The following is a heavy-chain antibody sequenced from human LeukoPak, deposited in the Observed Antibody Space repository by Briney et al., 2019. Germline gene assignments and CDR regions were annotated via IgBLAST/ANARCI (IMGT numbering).Heavy chain of an antibody. CDR2: ISAYNGNT. Sequence: ASVKVSCKASGYTFTSYGISWVRQAPGQGLEWMGWISAYNGNTSYAQKLQGRVTLTTDTSTSTAYMELRSLGSDDTAVYYCARANRVRYYYDSSGTDYYMDVWGKGTTVTVSS. CDR1: GYTFTSYG. V-gene: IGHV1-18*01. CDR3: ARANRVRYYYDSSGTDYYMDV. J-gene: IGHJ6*03. D-gene: IGHD3-22*01.